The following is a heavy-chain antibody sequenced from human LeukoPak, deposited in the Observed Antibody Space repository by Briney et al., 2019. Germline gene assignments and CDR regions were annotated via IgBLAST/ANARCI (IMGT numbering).Heavy chain of an antibody. V-gene: IGHV3-74*01. D-gene: IGHD6-13*01. CDR2: INSDGSST. Sequence: GGSLRLSCAASGFTFSSYWMHWVRQAPGKGLVWVSRINSDGSSTSYADSVKGRFTISRDNSKNTLYLQMNSLRAEDTAVYYCAKTPYEYSSSWYRYWGQGTLVTVSS. J-gene: IGHJ4*02. CDR3: AKTPYEYSSSWYRY. CDR1: GFTFSSYW.